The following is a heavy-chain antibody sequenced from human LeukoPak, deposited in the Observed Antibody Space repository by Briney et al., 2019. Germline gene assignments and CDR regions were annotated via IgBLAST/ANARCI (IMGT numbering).Heavy chain of an antibody. CDR2: IIPNFGTV. V-gene: IGHV1-69*05. Sequence: SVKVSCKGGTSTNYAISWVRQAPGQGLEWMGGIIPNFGTVNYAQKFQGRVTITTDESTSTAYVELSSLRSEDTAVYYCARGASSGYFRPAYYYYMDVWGKGTSVIVSS. D-gene: IGHD3-22*01. CDR1: GTSTNYA. J-gene: IGHJ6*03. CDR3: ARGASSGYFRPAYYYYMDV.